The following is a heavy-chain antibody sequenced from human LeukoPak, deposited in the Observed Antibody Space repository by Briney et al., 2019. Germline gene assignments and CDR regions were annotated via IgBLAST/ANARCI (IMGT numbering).Heavy chain of an antibody. Sequence: GGSLRLSFAASGFSFSSYGMHWFRQAPGKGPEWVAVIRFDGSNKYYGDSVKGRFTISRDNSENTLYLQMNSLRAEDSAVYYCAREAIHDYGGEFDYWGQGTLVTVSS. J-gene: IGHJ4*02. D-gene: IGHD4-23*01. CDR2: IRFDGSNK. V-gene: IGHV3-33*01. CDR3: AREAIHDYGGEFDY. CDR1: GFSFSSYG.